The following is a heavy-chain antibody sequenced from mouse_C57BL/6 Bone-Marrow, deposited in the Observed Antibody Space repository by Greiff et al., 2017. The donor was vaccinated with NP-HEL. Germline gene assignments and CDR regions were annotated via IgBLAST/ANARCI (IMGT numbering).Heavy chain of an antibody. Sequence: VQLKESGAELVRPGALVKLSCTASGFNITDDYMHWVKQRPEQGLEWIGWIDPENGDTEYASKFQGQATITADTSSNTGYLQLSSLTSEDTAVYYCAKGYYGSSWFAYWGQGTLVTVSA. CDR3: AKGYYGSSWFAY. J-gene: IGHJ3*01. V-gene: IGHV14-4*01. D-gene: IGHD1-1*01. CDR2: IDPENGDT. CDR1: GFNITDDY.